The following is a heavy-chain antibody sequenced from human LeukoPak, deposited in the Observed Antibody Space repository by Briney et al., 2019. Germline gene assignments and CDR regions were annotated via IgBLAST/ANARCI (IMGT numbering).Heavy chain of an antibody. CDR2: IYTGGST. V-gene: IGHV4-4*07. Sequence: PSETLSLTCTVSGGSISSYYWSWIRQPAGKGLEWIGRIYTGGSTNYNPSLKSRVTMSVDTSKNQFSLKLSSVTAADTAVYYCARASVVPATTDYYYYMDVWGKGTTVTVSS. CDR1: GGSISSYY. CDR3: ARASVVPATTDYYYYMDV. J-gene: IGHJ6*03. D-gene: IGHD2-2*01.